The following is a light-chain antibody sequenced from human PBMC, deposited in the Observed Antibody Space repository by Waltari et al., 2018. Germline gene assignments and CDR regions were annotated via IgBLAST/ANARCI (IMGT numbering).Light chain of an antibody. CDR1: QSVLYSSNNKNY. Sequence: DIVMTQSPEYLAVSLGERATVNCKSSQSVLYSSNNKNYLAWYQLKTGQPPKLLIYWASTREAGVPDRFSGSGSGTDFTLTISSLQAEDVAVYYCQQHYPTASLTFGGWTKVAI. V-gene: IGKV4-1*01. CDR3: QQHYPTASLT. J-gene: IGKJ4*01. CDR2: WAS.